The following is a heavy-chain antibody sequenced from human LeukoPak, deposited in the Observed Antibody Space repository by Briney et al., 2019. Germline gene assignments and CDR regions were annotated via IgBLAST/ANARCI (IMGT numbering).Heavy chain of an antibody. CDR2: IYYSGST. V-gene: IGHV4-59*01. Sequence: PSETLSLTCTVSGGSISSYYWSWLRQPPGKGLEWIGYIYYSGSTNYNPSLKSRVTISVDTSKNQFSLKLSSVTAADTAVYYCARVSWGSSFAVGAIDIWGRGTMVTVSS. J-gene: IGHJ3*02. CDR3: ARVSWGSSFAVGAIDI. CDR1: GGSISSYY. D-gene: IGHD3-16*01.